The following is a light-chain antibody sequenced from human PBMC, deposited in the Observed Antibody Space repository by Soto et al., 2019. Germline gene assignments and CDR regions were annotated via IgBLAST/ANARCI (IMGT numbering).Light chain of an antibody. V-gene: IGLV2-8*01. CDR3: SSYAGSDNVL. J-gene: IGLJ2*01. CDR2: EVT. Sequence: QSALTQPPSASGSPGQSVTISCTGISSDVGGYNYVSWYQQHPGKAPKLMNYEVTKRPSGVPDRFSGSRSGDTASLTVSGLQAEDEADYYCSSYAGSDNVLFGGGTKVTVL. CDR1: SSDVGGYNY.